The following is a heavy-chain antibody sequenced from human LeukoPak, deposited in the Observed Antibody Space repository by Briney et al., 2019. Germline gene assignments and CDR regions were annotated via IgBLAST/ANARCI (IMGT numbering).Heavy chain of an antibody. J-gene: IGHJ4*02. Sequence: KPSETLSLTCAVYGGSFSGYYWSWIRQPPGKGLEWIGEINHSGSTNYNPSLKSRVTISVDTSKNQFSLKLSSVTAADTAVYYCARQVTTVTTPGFDYWGQGTLVTVSS. D-gene: IGHD4-17*01. CDR2: INHSGST. CDR1: GGSFSGYY. V-gene: IGHV4-34*01. CDR3: ARQVTTVTTPGFDY.